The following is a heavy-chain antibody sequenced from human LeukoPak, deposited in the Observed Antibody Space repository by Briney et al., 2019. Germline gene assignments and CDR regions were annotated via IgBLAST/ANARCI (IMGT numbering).Heavy chain of an antibody. D-gene: IGHD3-3*01. Sequence: GGSLRLSCAASGFTFSSYEMNWVRQAPGKGLEWVSSISSSSSYIYYADSVKGRFTISRDNAKNSLYLQMNSLRAEDTAVYYCARDRNTDFWSGYYTNYFDYWGQGTLVTVSS. CDR2: ISSSSSYI. CDR3: ARDRNTDFWSGYYTNYFDY. CDR1: GFTFSSYE. J-gene: IGHJ4*02. V-gene: IGHV3-21*01.